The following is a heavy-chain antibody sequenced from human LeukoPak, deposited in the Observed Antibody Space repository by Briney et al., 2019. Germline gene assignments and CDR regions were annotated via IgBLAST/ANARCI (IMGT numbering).Heavy chain of an antibody. D-gene: IGHD3-16*02. CDR3: ATAGSYRFDY. CDR2: ISSSSSYI. V-gene: IGHV3-21*01. J-gene: IGHJ4*02. CDR1: GFTFSGYY. Sequence: GGSLRLSCAASGFTFSGYYMSWIRQAPGKGLEWVSSISSSSSYIYYADSVKGRFTISRDNAKNSLYLQMNSLRAEDTAVYYCATAGSYRFDYWGQGTLVTVSS.